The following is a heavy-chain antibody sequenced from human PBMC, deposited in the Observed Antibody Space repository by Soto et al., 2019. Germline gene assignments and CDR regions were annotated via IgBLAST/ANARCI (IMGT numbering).Heavy chain of an antibody. Sequence: PGGSLRLSCAASGFTFSSYAMSWVRQAPGKGLEWVSAISGSGGSTYYADSVKGRFTISRDNSKNTLYLQMNSLRAEDTAVYYCAKDRQTTIVVVPVDDAFDIWGQGTMVTVS. D-gene: IGHD2-2*01. CDR1: GFTFSSYA. V-gene: IGHV3-23*01. J-gene: IGHJ3*02. CDR3: AKDRQTTIVVVPVDDAFDI. CDR2: ISGSGGST.